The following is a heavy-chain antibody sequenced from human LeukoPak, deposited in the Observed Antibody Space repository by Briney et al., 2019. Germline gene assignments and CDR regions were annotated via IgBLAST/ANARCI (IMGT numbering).Heavy chain of an antibody. CDR1: GGSISNSNFY. J-gene: IGHJ4*02. CDR2: MYYTGNT. D-gene: IGHD3-22*01. V-gene: IGHV4-39*07. Sequence: SETLSLTCTVSGGSISNSNFYWGWIRQPPGKGLEWLGSMYYTGNTYYHPSLRGRLSISLDTSKNLFSLRLSSVTAADTAVYYCARNYYDSSGYYIDQFYFDSWGQGTLVTVPS. CDR3: ARNYYDSSGYYIDQFYFDS.